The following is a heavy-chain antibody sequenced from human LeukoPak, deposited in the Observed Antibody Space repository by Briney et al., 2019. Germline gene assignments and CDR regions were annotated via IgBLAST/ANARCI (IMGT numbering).Heavy chain of an antibody. D-gene: IGHD3-22*01. V-gene: IGHV1-69*04. J-gene: IGHJ4*02. Sequence: SVKVSCKASGGTFSSYAISWVRQAPGQGLEWMGRIIPILGIANYAQKFQGRVTITADKSTSTAYMELSSLRSEDTAVYYCATSDSSGYYSSYWGQGTLVTVSS. CDR3: ATSDSSGYYSSY. CDR1: GGTFSSYA. CDR2: IIPILGIA.